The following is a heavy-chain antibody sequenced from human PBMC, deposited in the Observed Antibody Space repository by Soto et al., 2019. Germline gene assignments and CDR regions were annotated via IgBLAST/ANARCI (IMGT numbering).Heavy chain of an antibody. CDR1: GGTFSSYA. CDR3: AREKVTMIVVVKGLKRDYYYGMDV. D-gene: IGHD3-22*01. CDR2: VIPIFGTA. Sequence: QVQLVQSGAEVKKPGSSVKVSCKASGGTFSSYAISWVRQAPGQGLEWMGGVIPIFGTANYAQKFQGRVTMTADESTSTAYMELSSLRSEDTGVYYCAREKVTMIVVVKGLKRDYYYGMDVWGQGTTVTVSS. V-gene: IGHV1-69*01. J-gene: IGHJ6*02.